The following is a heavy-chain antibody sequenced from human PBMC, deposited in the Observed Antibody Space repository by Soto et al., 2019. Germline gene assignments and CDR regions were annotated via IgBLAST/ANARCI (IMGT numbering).Heavy chain of an antibody. CDR1: GGSISSSSYY. CDR3: ARQSYSRSLGIWFDP. D-gene: IGHD6-6*01. V-gene: IGHV4-39*01. CDR2: IYYSGST. J-gene: IGHJ5*02. Sequence: PSETLSLTCTVSGGSISSSSYYWGWIRQPPGKGLEWIGSIYYSGSTYYNPALKGRVTISVDTSKNQFSLKLSSVTAADTAVYYCARQSYSRSLGIWFDPWGQGTLVTV.